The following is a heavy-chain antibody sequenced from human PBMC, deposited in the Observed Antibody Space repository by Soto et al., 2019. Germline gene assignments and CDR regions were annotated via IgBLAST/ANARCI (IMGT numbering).Heavy chain of an antibody. CDR1: GGSISSSSYY. D-gene: IGHD2-2*01. CDR2: IYYSGST. Sequence: SETLSLTCTVSGGSISSSSYYWGWIRQPPGKGLEWIGSIYYSGSTYYNPSLKSRVTISVDTSKNQFSLKLSSVTAADTAVYYCARLGYCSSTSCRKGAFDIWGQGTMVTVSS. J-gene: IGHJ3*02. CDR3: ARLGYCSSTSCRKGAFDI. V-gene: IGHV4-39*01.